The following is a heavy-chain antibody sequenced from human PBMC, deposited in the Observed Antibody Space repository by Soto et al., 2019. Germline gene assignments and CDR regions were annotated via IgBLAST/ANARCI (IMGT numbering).Heavy chain of an antibody. J-gene: IGHJ4*02. CDR3: ARDVSEYSSSSGSDY. D-gene: IGHD6-6*01. V-gene: IGHV1-69*13. CDR2: IIPIFGTA. Sequence: ASVKVSCKASGGTFSSYAIRWVRQAPGQGLEWMGGIIPIFGTANYAQKFQGRVTITADESTSTAYMELSSLRSEDTAVYYCARDVSEYSSSSGSDYWGQGTLVTVSS. CDR1: GGTFSSYA.